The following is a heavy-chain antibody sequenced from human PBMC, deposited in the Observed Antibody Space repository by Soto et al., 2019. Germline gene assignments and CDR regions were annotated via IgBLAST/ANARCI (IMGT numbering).Heavy chain of an antibody. Sequence: SVKVSCKASGGTFSSYTISWVRQAPGQGLEWMGRIIPILGIANYAQKFQGRVTITADKSTSTAYMELSSLRSEDTAVYYCARVFPQASIFAPHFDYWGQGTLVTVSS. V-gene: IGHV1-69*02. J-gene: IGHJ4*02. CDR1: GGTFSSYT. CDR3: ARVFPQASIFAPHFDY. D-gene: IGHD3-3*01. CDR2: IIPILGIA.